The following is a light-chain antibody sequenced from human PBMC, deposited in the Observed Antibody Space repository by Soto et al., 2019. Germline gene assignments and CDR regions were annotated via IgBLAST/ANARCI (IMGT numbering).Light chain of an antibody. J-gene: IGLJ1*01. CDR2: ELA. Sequence: QSVLTQPPSASGSPGQSVTIPCTGPSSDVGAYDHVSWYQQHPGKAPKLIIYELAKRPAGVPDRFSGSKSGNTASLTVSGLQAEDEADYFCSSDAGDHNYVFGTGTKVTVL. CDR1: SSDVGAYDH. V-gene: IGLV2-8*01. CDR3: SSDAGDHNYV.